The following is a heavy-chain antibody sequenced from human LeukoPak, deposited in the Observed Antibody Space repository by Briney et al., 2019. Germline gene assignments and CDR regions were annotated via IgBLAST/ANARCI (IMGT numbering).Heavy chain of an antibody. CDR2: VYTSGST. Sequence: SETLSLTCTVSGDSITSYYWNWIRQPPGEGLEWIGYVYTSGSTNFNPSFKSRVTIPLDPSKNQSSLKLTSVTAADTAVYYCTRGAPSLYYYYMDIWGKGTTVTVSS. J-gene: IGHJ6*03. CDR3: TRGAPSLYYYYMDI. CDR1: GDSITSYY. D-gene: IGHD3-16*01. V-gene: IGHV4-4*09.